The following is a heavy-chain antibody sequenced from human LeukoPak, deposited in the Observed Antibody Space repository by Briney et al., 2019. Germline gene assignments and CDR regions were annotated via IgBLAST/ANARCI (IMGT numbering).Heavy chain of an antibody. Sequence: GGSLRLSCAASGFTFSSYGMNWVRQAPGKGLEWVSSISSSSSYIYYADSVKGRFTISRDNAKNSLYLQMNSLRAEDTAVYYCAREEGGYDNLDYWGQGTLVTVSS. CDR3: AREEGGYDNLDY. J-gene: IGHJ4*02. D-gene: IGHD5-12*01. V-gene: IGHV3-21*01. CDR1: GFTFSSYG. CDR2: ISSSSSYI.